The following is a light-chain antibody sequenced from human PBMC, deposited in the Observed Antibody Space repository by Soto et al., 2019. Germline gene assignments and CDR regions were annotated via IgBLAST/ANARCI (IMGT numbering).Light chain of an antibody. V-gene: IGLV2-23*02. Sequence: QSVLTQPAAVSGSLGQSITISCSGSGSDIGNYNLVSWYQQQPGKVPRLIIYEVNKGPSGVSNRFSGSKSGNTASLTISDXQPDDECLYYCCSYAGSSLWMFGGGTKLTVL. J-gene: IGLJ3*02. CDR2: EVN. CDR3: CSYAGSSLWM. CDR1: GSDIGNYNL.